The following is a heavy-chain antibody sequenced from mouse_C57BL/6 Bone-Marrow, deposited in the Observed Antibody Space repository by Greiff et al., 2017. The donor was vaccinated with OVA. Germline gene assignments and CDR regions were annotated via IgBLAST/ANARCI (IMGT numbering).Heavy chain of an antibody. CDR2: IHPNSGST. J-gene: IGHJ4*01. CDR1: GYTFTSYW. D-gene: IGHD4-1*02. Sequence: QVQLQQPGAELVKPGASVKLSCKASGYTFTSYWMHWVKQRPGQGLEWIGMIHPNSGSTNYNEKFKSKATLTVDKSSSTAYMQLSSLTSEDSAVDYCAQLGRGYFYYAMDYWGQGTSVTVSS. CDR3: AQLGRGYFYYAMDY. V-gene: IGHV1-64*01.